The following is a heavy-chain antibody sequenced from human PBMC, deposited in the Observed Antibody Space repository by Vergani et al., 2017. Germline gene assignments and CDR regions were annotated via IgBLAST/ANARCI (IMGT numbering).Heavy chain of an antibody. CDR3: ARSRTVDEDY. J-gene: IGHJ4*02. CDR2: IYYSGST. V-gene: IGHV4-31*03. D-gene: IGHD4-17*01. Sequence: QVQLQESGPGLVKPSQTLSLTCTVSGGSISSGGYYWSWIRQHPGKGLEWIGYIYYSGSTYYNPSLKSRVTISRDNAKNSLYLQMNSLRAEDTAVYYCARSRTVDEDYWGQGTLVTVSS. CDR1: GGSISSGGYY.